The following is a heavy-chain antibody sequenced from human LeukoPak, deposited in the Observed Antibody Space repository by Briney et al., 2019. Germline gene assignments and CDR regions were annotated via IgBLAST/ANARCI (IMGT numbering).Heavy chain of an antibody. V-gene: IGHV3-30*02. CDR3: AKDRQRATNDYVSCFDY. CDR1: GFTFSSYG. CDR2: IRYDGSNK. J-gene: IGHJ4*02. Sequence: GGSLRLSCAASGFTFSSYGMHWVRQAPGKGLEWVAFIRYDGSNKYYADSVKGRFTISRDNSKNTLYLQMNSLRAEDTAVYYCAKDRQRATNDYVSCFDYWGQGTLVTVSS. D-gene: IGHD1-26*01.